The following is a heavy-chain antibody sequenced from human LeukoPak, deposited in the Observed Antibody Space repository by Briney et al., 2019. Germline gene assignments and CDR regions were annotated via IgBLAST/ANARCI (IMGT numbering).Heavy chain of an antibody. D-gene: IGHD1-26*01. CDR3: AKAHGGSYHSGID. CDR1: GFTFSSYA. CDR2: ISSSGGTT. V-gene: IGHV3-23*01. Sequence: GGSLRLSCAASGFTFSSYAMSWVRQAPGKGLEWVSAISSSGGTTYYADSVKGRFSISRDNSKNTLYLQLNSLGVDDTAEYYCAKAHGGSYHSGIDWGQGTLVIVSS. J-gene: IGHJ4*02.